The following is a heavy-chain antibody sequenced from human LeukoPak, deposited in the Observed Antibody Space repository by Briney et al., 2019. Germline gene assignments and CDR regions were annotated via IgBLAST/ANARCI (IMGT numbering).Heavy chain of an antibody. Sequence: GGPLRLSCAASGFTFSPYTMHWFRQPPGKGLEWVSYINTGSTTVYYADSVKGRFTISRDNAKNSVYLHLNSLRAEDTAVYYCARDSSVCEFDVWGQGTLATVSS. J-gene: IGHJ3*01. CDR2: INTGSTTV. CDR1: GFTFSPYT. D-gene: IGHD6-6*01. CDR3: ARDSSVCEFDV. V-gene: IGHV3-48*01.